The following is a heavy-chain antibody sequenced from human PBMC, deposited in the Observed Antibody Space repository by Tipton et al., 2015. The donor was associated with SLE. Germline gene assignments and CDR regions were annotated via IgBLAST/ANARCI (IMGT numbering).Heavy chain of an antibody. CDR1: GGSISSYY. D-gene: IGHD3-10*01. Sequence: TLSLTCTVSGGSISSYYWSWIRQPPGKGLEWIGYIYDIGSTNYNPSLKSRVTMSVDTSENQLSLKLTFVTAADTAVYYCARTDYYGLVTYWGQGALVIVSS. J-gene: IGHJ4*02. V-gene: IGHV4-59*01. CDR2: IYDIGST. CDR3: ARTDYYGLVTY.